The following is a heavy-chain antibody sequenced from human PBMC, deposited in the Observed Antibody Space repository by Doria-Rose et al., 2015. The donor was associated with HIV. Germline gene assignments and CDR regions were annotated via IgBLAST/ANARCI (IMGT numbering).Heavy chain of an antibody. CDR2: IFSDDER. J-gene: IGHJ4*02. Sequence: VTLKESGPVLVKPTETLTLTCTVSGVSLSSPGMGVSWIRQPPGKALEWLANIFSDDERPYKTSLKSGLTISRGTPKSQVVLTMTDMDPVDTATYYCARIKSSRWYHKYYFDFWGQGTLVIVSA. CDR3: ARIKSSRWYHKYYFDF. CDR1: GVSLSSPGMG. D-gene: IGHD6-13*01. V-gene: IGHV2-26*01.